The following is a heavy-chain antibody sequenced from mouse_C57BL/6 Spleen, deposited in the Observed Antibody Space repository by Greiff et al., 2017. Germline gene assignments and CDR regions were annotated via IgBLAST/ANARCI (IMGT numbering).Heavy chain of an antibody. CDR3: ARRWLGYYAMDY. D-gene: IGHD2-3*01. CDR2: INPNNGGT. V-gene: IGHV1-26*01. CDR1: GYTFTDYY. Sequence: VQLQQSGPELVKPGASVKISCKASGYTFTDYYMNWVKQSHGKSLEWIGDINPNNGGTSYNQKFKGKATLTVDKSSSTAYMELRSLTSEDSAVYYCARRWLGYYAMDYWGQGTSVTVSS. J-gene: IGHJ4*01.